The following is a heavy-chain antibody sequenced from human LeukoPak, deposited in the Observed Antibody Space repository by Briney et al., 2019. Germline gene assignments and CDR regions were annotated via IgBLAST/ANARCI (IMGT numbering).Heavy chain of an antibody. CDR2: INAGNGNT. CDR3: ARPLGYSSSWYPF. Sequence: ASVKVSCKASGYTFTSYAMHWVRRAPGQRLEWMGWINAGNGNTKYSQKFQGRVSITRDTSASTAYMELSSLRSEDTAVYYCARPLGYSSSWYPFWGQGTLVTVSS. J-gene: IGHJ4*02. CDR1: GYTFTSYA. D-gene: IGHD6-13*01. V-gene: IGHV1-3*01.